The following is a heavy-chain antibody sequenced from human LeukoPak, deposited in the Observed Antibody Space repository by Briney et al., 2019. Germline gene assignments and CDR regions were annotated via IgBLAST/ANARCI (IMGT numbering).Heavy chain of an antibody. J-gene: IGHJ5*02. CDR3: ARHHGPSMVRGVIIVNWFDP. V-gene: IGHV4-39*01. Sequence: SDPLSLTCTVPGGSISSSSYYWGWIRQPRGEGLEWIGSIYYSGSTYYNPSPKNRVTISVDTTNNQFSLKLSSVPAADTAVYYYARHHGPSMVRGVIIVNWFDPWGQGTLVTVSS. D-gene: IGHD3-10*01. CDR1: GGSISSSSYY. CDR2: IYYSGST.